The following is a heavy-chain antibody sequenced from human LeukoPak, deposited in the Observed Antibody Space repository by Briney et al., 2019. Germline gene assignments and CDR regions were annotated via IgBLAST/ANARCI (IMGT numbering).Heavy chain of an antibody. CDR3: ARRVDFMVTASHYFDY. CDR2: FYYSGST. Sequence: PSETLSLTCTVSGGSINSGYYYWGWIRQPPGKGLEWIGSFYYSGSTYYNPSLKSRVTISVDTSKNQFSLRLTSVTAADTAVYYCARRVDFMVTASHYFDYWGQGTLVTVSS. D-gene: IGHD2-21*02. J-gene: IGHJ4*02. CDR1: GGSINSGYYY. V-gene: IGHV4-39*01.